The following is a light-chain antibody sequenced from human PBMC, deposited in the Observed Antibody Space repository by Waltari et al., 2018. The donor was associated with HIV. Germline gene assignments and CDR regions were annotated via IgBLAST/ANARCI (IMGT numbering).Light chain of an antibody. CDR1: SNDIGGYNS. CDR2: EVT. CDR3: CSFAGSNIYVV. J-gene: IGLJ2*01. V-gene: IGLV2-8*01. Sequence: QSALTQPPSASGSPGQSVTLSCTGTSNDIGGYNSVSWYQQHPGKAPKVIIYEVTKRPSGVPDRFFGSKSGNTASLTVSGLQAEDEADYYCCSFAGSNIYVVFGGGTKLTVL.